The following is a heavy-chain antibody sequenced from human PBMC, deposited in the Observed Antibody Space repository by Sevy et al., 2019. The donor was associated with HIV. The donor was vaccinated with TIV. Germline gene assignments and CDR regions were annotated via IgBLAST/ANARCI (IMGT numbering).Heavy chain of an antibody. Sequence: GGSLRLSCTASGFTFSSYSMNWVRQAPGKGLEWVSYISSSSSTIYYADSVKGRFTISRDNAKNSLYLQMNSLRDEDTAVYYCARGGGSSWPNWFDPWGQGTLVTVSS. CDR1: GFTFSSYS. V-gene: IGHV3-48*02. D-gene: IGHD6-13*01. CDR3: ARGGGSSWPNWFDP. CDR2: ISSSSSTI. J-gene: IGHJ5*02.